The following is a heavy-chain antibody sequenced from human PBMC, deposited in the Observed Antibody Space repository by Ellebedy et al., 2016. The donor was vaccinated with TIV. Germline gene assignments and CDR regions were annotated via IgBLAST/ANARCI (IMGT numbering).Heavy chain of an antibody. V-gene: IGHV3-53*01. CDR2: IYSGGST. CDR1: GFTFSDYY. J-gene: IGHJ4*02. Sequence: GESLKISXAASGFTFSDYYMSWIRQAPGKGLEWVSVIYSGGSTYYADSVKGRFTISRDNSKNTLYLQMNSLRAEDTAVYYCARLGGDYDFWSGWPYGPFDYWGQGTLVTVSS. D-gene: IGHD3-3*01. CDR3: ARLGGDYDFWSGWPYGPFDY.